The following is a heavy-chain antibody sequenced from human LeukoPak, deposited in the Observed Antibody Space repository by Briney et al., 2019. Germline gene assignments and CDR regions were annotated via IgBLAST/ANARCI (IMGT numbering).Heavy chain of an antibody. Sequence: PSETLSLTCTVSGGSISTYYWSWIRQPPGKGLEWIGYIYYSGSTNYNPSLKSRVTISVDTSKNQFSLKLTSVTAADTAVYYCARAGYSSTWYSRYFDLWGRGTLVTVSS. J-gene: IGHJ2*01. V-gene: IGHV4-59*01. CDR3: ARAGYSSTWYSRYFDL. CDR1: GGSISTYY. CDR2: IYYSGST. D-gene: IGHD6-13*01.